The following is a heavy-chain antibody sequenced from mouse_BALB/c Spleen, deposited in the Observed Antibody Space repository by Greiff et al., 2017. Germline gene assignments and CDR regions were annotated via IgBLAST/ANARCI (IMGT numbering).Heavy chain of an antibody. CDR3: ARQYGNYAAWFAY. V-gene: IGHV5-2*01. CDR2: INSDGGST. Sequence: EVKLVESGGGLVKPGGSLKLSCAASGFTFSSYAMSWVRKTPEKRLELVAAINSDGGSTYYPDTMERRFIISRDNTKKTLYLQMSSLRSEDTALYYCARQYGNYAAWFAYWGQGTLVTVSA. D-gene: IGHD2-1*01. CDR1: GFTFSSYA. J-gene: IGHJ3*01.